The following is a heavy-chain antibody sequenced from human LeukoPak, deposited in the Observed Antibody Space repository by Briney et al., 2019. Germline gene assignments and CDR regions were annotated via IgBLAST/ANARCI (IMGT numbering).Heavy chain of an antibody. Sequence: PGGSLRLSCAASGFTFSSYGMSWVRQAPGKGLYWVSAISGSGGSTYYADSVKGRFTISRDNSKNTLYLQMNSLRAEDTAVYYCAKERWELLGPYYFDYWGQGPLVTVSS. J-gene: IGHJ4*02. CDR2: ISGSGGST. CDR1: GFTFSSYG. V-gene: IGHV3-23*01. CDR3: AKERWELLGPYYFDY. D-gene: IGHD1-26*01.